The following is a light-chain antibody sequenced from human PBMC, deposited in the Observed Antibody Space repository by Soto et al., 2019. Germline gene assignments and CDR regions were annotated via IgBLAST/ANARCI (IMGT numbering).Light chain of an antibody. V-gene: IGKV3-15*01. Sequence: ILMTQSPATLSVSPGERATLSCRASQSVSNKLAWYQQKPGQAPRLIIYDASTRATGIPARFSGSGSGTEFTLTIGGLQSEDFAGYYCEQYNNWPPWTFGQGTKVEIK. CDR3: EQYNNWPPWT. CDR1: QSVSNK. CDR2: DAS. J-gene: IGKJ1*01.